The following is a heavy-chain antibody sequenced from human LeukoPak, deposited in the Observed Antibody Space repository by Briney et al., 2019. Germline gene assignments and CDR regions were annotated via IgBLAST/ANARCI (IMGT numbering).Heavy chain of an antibody. J-gene: IGHJ4*02. V-gene: IGHV4-34*01. Sequence: KSSETLSLTCAVYGGSFSGYYWSWIRQPPGKGLEWIGEINHSGSTNYNPSLKSRVTISVDTSKNQFSLKLSSVTAADTAVYYCAYSRGEQLARKWGQGTLVTVSS. CDR1: GGSFSGYY. CDR2: INHSGST. CDR3: AYSRGEQLARK. D-gene: IGHD6-6*01.